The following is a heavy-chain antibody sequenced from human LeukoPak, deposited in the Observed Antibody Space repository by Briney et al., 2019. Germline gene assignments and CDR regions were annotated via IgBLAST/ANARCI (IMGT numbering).Heavy chain of an antibody. CDR2: ISGSGGST. J-gene: IGHJ4*02. Sequence: GGSLRLSCGASGFTFSSYAMSWVRQAPGKGLEWVSVISGSGGSTYYADSVKGRCTVSRDNSKNTLYLEMNSLRAEDTAVYYCAKGNCRGTSCYSDYWGQGTLVTVSS. D-gene: IGHD2-2*02. CDR3: AKGNCRGTSCYSDY. CDR1: GFTFSSYA. V-gene: IGHV3-23*01.